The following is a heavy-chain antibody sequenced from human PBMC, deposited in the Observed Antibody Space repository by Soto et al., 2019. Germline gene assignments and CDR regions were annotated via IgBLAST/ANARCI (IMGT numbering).Heavy chain of an antibody. J-gene: IGHJ6*02. CDR3: AKDEYYDFWSGEVRAYYYYYGMDV. D-gene: IGHD3-3*01. CDR2: ISYDGSNK. V-gene: IGHV3-30*18. CDR1: GFTFSSYG. Sequence: QVQLVESGGGVVQSGRSLRLSCAASGFTFSSYGMHWVRQAPGKGLEWVAVISYDGSNKYYADSVKGRFTISRDNSKNTLYLQMNSLRAEDTAVYYCAKDEYYDFWSGEVRAYYYYYGMDVWGQGTTVTVSS.